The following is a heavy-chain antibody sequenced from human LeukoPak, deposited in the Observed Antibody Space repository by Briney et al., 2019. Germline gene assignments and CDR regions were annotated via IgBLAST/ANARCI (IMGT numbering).Heavy chain of an antibody. CDR2: INEDGSGK. J-gene: IGHJ6*04. CDR3: VRDDGDV. V-gene: IGHV3-7*01. Sequence: GGPLRLSCVFSGFTFSNYWMKWVRQAPGKGLEWVASINEDGSGKYSMDSVKDRVTISRDNAKNSLDLQINSLTVEDTAIYYCVRDDGDVWGKGTTVTVSS. CDR1: GFTFSNYW.